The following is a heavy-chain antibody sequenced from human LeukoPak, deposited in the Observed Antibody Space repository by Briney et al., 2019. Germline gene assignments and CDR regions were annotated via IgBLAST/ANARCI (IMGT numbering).Heavy chain of an antibody. CDR1: GASVSSGGYY. CDR2: IYASGTT. D-gene: IGHD3-22*01. V-gene: IGHV4-30-2*01. CDR3: ARLYVTNFYDSSGLDDAFDI. Sequence: SETLSLTCTVSGASVSSGGYYWSWIRQPPGKGLESIGYIYASGTTSYSPSPQSRVTISVDRSKNQFSLKLSSVAAADTAVYYCARLYVTNFYDSSGLDDAFDIWGQGTMVTVFS. J-gene: IGHJ3*02.